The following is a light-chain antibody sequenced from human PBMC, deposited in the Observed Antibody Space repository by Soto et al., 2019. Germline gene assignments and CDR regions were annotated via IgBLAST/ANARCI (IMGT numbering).Light chain of an antibody. CDR1: QGIRND. V-gene: IGKV1-6*01. J-gene: IGKJ1*01. CDR2: AAS. CDR3: LQDYNYPRT. Sequence: AIQMTKYTSSLSASVGDRVTITCRASQGIRNDLGWYQQRPGQAPKVLIYAASSLQSGVPSRFGGSGSGTDFTLTISSLQPEDFATYYCLQDYNYPRTFGQGAIVDIK.